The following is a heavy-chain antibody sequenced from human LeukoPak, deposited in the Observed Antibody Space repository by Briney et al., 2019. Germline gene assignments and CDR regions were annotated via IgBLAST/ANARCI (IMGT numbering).Heavy chain of an antibody. D-gene: IGHD6-6*01. CDR1: GGSFSGYY. Sequence: SETLSLTCAVYGGSFSGYYWSWIRQPPGKGLEWIGEINHSGSTNYNPSLKGRVTISVDTSKNQFSLKLSSVTAADTAVYYCARDPRYSRSFYYYMDVWGKGTTVTVSS. CDR3: ARDPRYSRSFYYYMDV. V-gene: IGHV4-34*01. CDR2: INHSGST. J-gene: IGHJ6*03.